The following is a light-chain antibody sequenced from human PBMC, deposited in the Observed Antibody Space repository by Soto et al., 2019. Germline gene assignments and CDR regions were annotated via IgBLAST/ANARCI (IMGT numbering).Light chain of an antibody. J-gene: IGKJ4*01. CDR1: QSISIY. CDR2: GAS. Sequence: DIQMTHSPSSQSASVRDTITITCRASQSISIYLNWYQQKPGRAPRVLINGASSLHSGVPPRFSGRESGTQFTLTIDSLQPEDFAAYYCQQVKTYPRTFGGGTKVDIK. V-gene: IGKV1-17*01. CDR3: QQVKTYPRT.